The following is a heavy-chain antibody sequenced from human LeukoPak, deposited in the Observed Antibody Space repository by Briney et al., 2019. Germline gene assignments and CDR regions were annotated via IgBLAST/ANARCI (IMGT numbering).Heavy chain of an antibody. CDR2: ISGSGGTK. CDR3: TKGTIWLPFDY. CDR1: GFTFSNYA. V-gene: IGHV3-23*01. J-gene: IGHJ4*02. D-gene: IGHD5-18*01. Sequence: GGSLRLSCAASGFTFSNYAMRWARQAPGKGLEWVSAISGSGGTKSYADSVKARFTISRDNSKNTLYLQMNSLRAEDTAVYYCTKGTIWLPFDYWGQGALVTVSS.